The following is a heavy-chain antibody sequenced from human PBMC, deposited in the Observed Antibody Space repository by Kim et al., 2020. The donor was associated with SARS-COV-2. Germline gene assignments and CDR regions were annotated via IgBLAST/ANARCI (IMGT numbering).Heavy chain of an antibody. V-gene: IGHV3-30*01. CDR3: ARTSSGSYYYGMDV. Sequence: SVKGRFTISRDNSKNPRYLQMNSLRAEDTAVYYCARTSSGSYYYGMDVWGQGTTVTVSS. J-gene: IGHJ6*02. D-gene: IGHD1-26*01.